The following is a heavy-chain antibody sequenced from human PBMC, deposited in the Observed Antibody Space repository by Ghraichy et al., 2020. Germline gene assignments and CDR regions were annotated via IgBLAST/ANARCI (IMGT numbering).Heavy chain of an antibody. CDR2: INHSGST. D-gene: IGHD1-1*01. Sequence: SETLSLTCAVYGGSFSGYYWSWIRQPPGKGLEWIGEINHSGSTNYILSLKSRLTISVDRSKNQFSLKLSSVTAADTAVYYCARGYRSERRPNYYMDVWGKGNTVTVSS. J-gene: IGHJ6*03. V-gene: IGHV4-34*01. CDR3: ARGYRSERRPNYYMDV. CDR1: GGSFSGYY.